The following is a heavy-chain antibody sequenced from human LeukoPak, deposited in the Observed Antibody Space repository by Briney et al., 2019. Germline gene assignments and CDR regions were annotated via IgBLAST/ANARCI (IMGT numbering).Heavy chain of an antibody. CDR3: TRDAGYGDAVRWYFDL. J-gene: IGHJ2*01. D-gene: IGHD4-17*01. Sequence: PGGSLRLSCVASGFPFSSYWMTWVRQAPGKGLEWVANIKQDGSKKSYVDSVKGRFTISRDNAKNSLYLQMSSLGDEDTAIYYCTRDAGYGDAVRWYFDLWGRGTLVTVSS. CDR1: GFPFSSYW. CDR2: IKQDGSKK. V-gene: IGHV3-7*01.